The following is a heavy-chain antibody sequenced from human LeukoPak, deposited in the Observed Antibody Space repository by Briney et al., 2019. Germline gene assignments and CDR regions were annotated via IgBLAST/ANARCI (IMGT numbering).Heavy chain of an antibody. CDR3: AREEATVLTPGLAFDI. CDR1: GYTFAGYY. Sequence: ASVKVSCKASGYTFAGYYIHWVRQAPGQGLEWVGWTNPNSGGTNYAQNFQGRVTMTRDTSISTDYMELSSLRSDDTAVYYCAREEATVLTPGLAFDIWGQGTMVTVSS. CDR2: TNPNSGGT. J-gene: IGHJ3*02. V-gene: IGHV1-2*02. D-gene: IGHD4-23*01.